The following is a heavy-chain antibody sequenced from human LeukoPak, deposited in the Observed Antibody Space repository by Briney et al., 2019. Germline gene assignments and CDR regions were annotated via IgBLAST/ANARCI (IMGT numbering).Heavy chain of an antibody. V-gene: IGHV3-21*01. D-gene: IGHD4-17*01. CDR3: ARADDYGDHEPFDY. J-gene: IGHJ4*02. Sequence: GGSLRLSCAASGFTFSSYSMNWVRQAPGKGLEWVSSISSTSRYIYYAGSMKGRFTISRDNAKNTLYLQMNRLTAEDTAVYYCARADDYGDHEPFDYWGQGTLVTVSS. CDR1: GFTFSSYS. CDR2: ISSTSRYI.